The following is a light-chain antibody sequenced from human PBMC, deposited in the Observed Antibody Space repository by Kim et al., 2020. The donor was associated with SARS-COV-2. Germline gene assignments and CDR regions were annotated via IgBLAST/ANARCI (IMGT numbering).Light chain of an antibody. V-gene: IGLV1-51*01. CDR3: ATWDSSLTAL. CDR2: DND. Sequence: QSVLTQPPSVFAAPGQNVTISCSGTSSNLGNNYVSLYQQVPGAGPKLLIQDNDRRPSGIPDRFSGSKSGASATLGITGLQTGDEATYFCATWDSSLTALFGGGTQLTVL. J-gene: IGLJ3*02. CDR1: SSNLGNNY.